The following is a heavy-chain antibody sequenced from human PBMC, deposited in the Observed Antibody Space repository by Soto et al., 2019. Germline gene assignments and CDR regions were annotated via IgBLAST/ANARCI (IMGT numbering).Heavy chain of an antibody. V-gene: IGHV1-3*01. D-gene: IGHD3-22*01. CDR1: GYIFANYP. CDR2: INPGNGNT. J-gene: IGHJ5*02. CDR3: VQGGFYYDRA. Sequence: ASVKVSCKASGYIFANYPMQWVRQAPGQGLEWMGWINPGNGNTKYSQKFQGRVTITRDTSATTVYMELNSLRAEDTAVYFCVQGGFYYDRAWGQGTLVTVSS.